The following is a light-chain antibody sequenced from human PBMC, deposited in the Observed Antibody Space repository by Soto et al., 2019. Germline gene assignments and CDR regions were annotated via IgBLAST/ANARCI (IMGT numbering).Light chain of an antibody. CDR1: QGVGSN. V-gene: IGKV3-20*01. J-gene: IGKJ4*01. CDR3: QHYGTSGVT. Sequence: IVVTQSPATLSVSPGEGVTLSCRASQGVGSNLAWYQQRPGQAPRLLIYDASTRATGIPDRFSGTGSDTDFTLIISRLEPDDFAVYYCQHYGTSGVTFGGGTRVEIK. CDR2: DAS.